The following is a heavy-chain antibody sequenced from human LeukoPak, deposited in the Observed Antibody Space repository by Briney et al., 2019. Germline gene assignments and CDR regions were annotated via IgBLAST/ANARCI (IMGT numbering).Heavy chain of an antibody. J-gene: IGHJ4*02. CDR3: ARDPERYPRMGHYDY. Sequence: GGSLRLSCAGSGFTFSSSAMNWVRQVPGKGLEWVSSIDYDSSHIYYAASVRGRFSISRDNARDSVYLQMDSLRADDTAVYYCARDPERYPRMGHYDYWGQGPLVIVSS. D-gene: IGHD3-16*01. V-gene: IGHV3-21*01. CDR2: IDYDSSHI. CDR1: GFTFSSSA.